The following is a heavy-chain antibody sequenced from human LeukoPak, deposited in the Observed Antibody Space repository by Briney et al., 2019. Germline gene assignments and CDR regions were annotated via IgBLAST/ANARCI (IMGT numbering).Heavy chain of an antibody. Sequence: GGSLRLSCAASGFTVSSAWMNWVRQAPGKGLEWVSSISSSSSYIYYADSVKGRFTISRDNAKNSLYLQMNSLRAEDTAVYYCARGGYSYGHFDYWGQGTLVTVSS. CDR2: ISSSSSYI. CDR3: ARGGYSYGHFDY. CDR1: GFTVSSAW. D-gene: IGHD5-18*01. V-gene: IGHV3-21*01. J-gene: IGHJ4*02.